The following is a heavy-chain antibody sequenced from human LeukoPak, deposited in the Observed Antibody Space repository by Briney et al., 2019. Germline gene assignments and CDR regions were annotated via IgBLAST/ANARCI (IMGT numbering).Heavy chain of an antibody. D-gene: IGHD2-2*01. J-gene: IGHJ5*02. Sequence: ASVKVSCKASGYTFTNYGISWVRQAPGQGLEWMGWISAYNGNTKYAQEFQSRVTMTTDTSTSTAYMELRSLSSDDTAVYHCARDNHRSTWSWFDPWGQGTLVTVSS. CDR2: ISAYNGNT. V-gene: IGHV1-18*01. CDR1: GYTFTNYG. CDR3: ARDNHRSTWSWFDP.